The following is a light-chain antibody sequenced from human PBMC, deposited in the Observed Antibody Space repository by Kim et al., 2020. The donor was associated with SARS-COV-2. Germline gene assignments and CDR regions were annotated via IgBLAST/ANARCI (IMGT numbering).Light chain of an antibody. CDR3: QQYDSVPGT. V-gene: IGKV3-20*01. J-gene: IGKJ1*01. CDR2: GAS. Sequence: IVLTQFPGTLSLSLGDTATLSCRASESIRSNYLAWYRQKPGQAPRLLIYGASSRATGIPDRFSGSGSGTDFTLTISRLEPEDFAVFYCQQYDSVPGTFGQGTKVDIK. CDR1: ESIRSNY.